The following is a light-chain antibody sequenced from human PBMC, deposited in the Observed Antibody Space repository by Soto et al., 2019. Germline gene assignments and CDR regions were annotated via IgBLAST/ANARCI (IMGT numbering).Light chain of an antibody. CDR2: HAS. J-gene: IGKJ1*01. Sequence: DIQMTQSPSTLSASIGDRVTITCRASQTINNWLAWYQQKPGKAPNLLIYHASNLETGVPSRFSGSAFGTEFTLTISSLQPDDFATYYCQHFNSYPWPFGHGIKLDIK. CDR3: QHFNSYPWP. V-gene: IGKV1-5*01. CDR1: QTINNW.